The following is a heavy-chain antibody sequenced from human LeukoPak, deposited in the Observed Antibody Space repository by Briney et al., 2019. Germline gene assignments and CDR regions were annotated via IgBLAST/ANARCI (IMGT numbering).Heavy chain of an antibody. CDR3: ARDPLPSMVAALPYFDY. CDR2: ISYDGSNK. D-gene: IGHD2-15*01. J-gene: IGHJ4*02. V-gene: IGHV3-30-3*01. CDR1: GFTFSSYA. Sequence: RPGGSLRLSCAASGFTFSSYAMHWVRQAPGKGLEWVAVISYDGSNKYYADSVKGRFTISRDNSKNTLYLQMNSLRAEDTAVYYCARDPLPSMVAALPYFDYWGQGTLVTVSS.